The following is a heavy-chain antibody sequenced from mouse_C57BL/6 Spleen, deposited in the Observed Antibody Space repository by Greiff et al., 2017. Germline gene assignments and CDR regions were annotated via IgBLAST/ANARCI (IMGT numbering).Heavy chain of an antibody. Sequence: VKLQQSGAELMKPGASVKLSCKATGYTFTGYWIEWVKQRPGHGLEWIGEILPGSGSTNYNEKFKGKATFTADTSSNTAYMQLSSLTTEDSAIYYCAAITTVVAVPYAMDYWGQGTSVTVSS. CDR3: AAITTVVAVPYAMDY. J-gene: IGHJ4*01. D-gene: IGHD1-1*01. V-gene: IGHV1-9*01. CDR2: ILPGSGST. CDR1: GYTFTGYW.